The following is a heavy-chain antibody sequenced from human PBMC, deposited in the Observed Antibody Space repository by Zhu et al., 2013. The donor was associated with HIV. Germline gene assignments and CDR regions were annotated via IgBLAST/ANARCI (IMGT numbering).Heavy chain of an antibody. CDR3: ARSGYCSSSTCYRNYYYMDV. V-gene: IGHV1-2*02. D-gene: IGHD2-2*02. J-gene: IGHJ6*03. Sequence: QLQLVQSGADVKKPGASVKVSCKASGYTFTDYYMHWVRQAPGQGLEWMGWITPNSGGTKYAQKFQGRVTMTRDASISTAYMELTRLRSDDTAVYYCARSGYCSSSTCYRNYYYMDVWGKGTTVTVSS. CDR2: ITPNSGGT. CDR1: GYTFTDYY.